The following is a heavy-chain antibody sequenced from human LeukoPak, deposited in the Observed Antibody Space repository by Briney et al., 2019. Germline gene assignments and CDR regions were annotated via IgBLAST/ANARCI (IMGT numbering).Heavy chain of an antibody. CDR1: GGSISSGSYY. D-gene: IGHD3-16*01. V-gene: IGHV4-61*02. J-gene: IGHJ5*02. CDR3: ARRGLRVNWFDP. Sequence: SQTLSLTCTVSGGSISSGSYYWSWIRQPAGKGLEWIGRTYTSGSTNYNPSPKSRVTISVDTSKNQFSLKLSSVTAADTAVYYCARRGLRVNWFDPWGQGTLVTVSS. CDR2: TYTSGST.